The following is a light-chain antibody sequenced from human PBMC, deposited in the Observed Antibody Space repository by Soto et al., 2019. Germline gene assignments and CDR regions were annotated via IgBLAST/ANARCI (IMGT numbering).Light chain of an antibody. CDR3: QQFSSYPLT. Sequence: IVLTQSPGSLSLSRGERATLFCRASQSISTYLAWYQQKPGQAPRLLIYDASSRATGIPDRFSGGGSGTDFTLTISRLEPEDFAVYYCQQFSSYPLTFGGGTKVDI. CDR2: DAS. J-gene: IGKJ4*01. V-gene: IGKV3-20*01. CDR1: QSISTY.